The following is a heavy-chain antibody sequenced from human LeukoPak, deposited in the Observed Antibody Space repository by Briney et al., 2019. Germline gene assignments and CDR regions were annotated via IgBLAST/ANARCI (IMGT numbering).Heavy chain of an antibody. CDR1: GFTFTNHG. J-gene: IGHJ4*02. V-gene: IGHV3-33*01. D-gene: IGHD4-23*01. CDR3: ARDLGNFDRGGSYFDC. CDR2: IWYDGSKK. Sequence: GGSLRLSCAASGFTFTNHGFHWVRQAPGKGLEWVALIWYDGSKKVYVDSVKGRFTISRDDLKNTLYLQMNSLRDEDTAVYYCARDLGNFDRGGSYFDCWGQGTLVTVSS.